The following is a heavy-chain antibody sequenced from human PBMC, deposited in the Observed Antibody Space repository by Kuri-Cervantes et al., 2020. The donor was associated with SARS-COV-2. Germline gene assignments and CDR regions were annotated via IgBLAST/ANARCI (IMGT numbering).Heavy chain of an antibody. D-gene: IGHD2-2*02. CDR1: GFTFSSYS. CDR2: ISSNSSYI. V-gene: IGHV3-21*01. Sequence: GESLKISCAASGFTFSSYSMNWVRQAPGKGLEWVSSISSNSSYIYYADSVKGRFTISRDNAKNSLYLQMNSLRAEDTAVYYCAKGCSSTSCYKVLYYWGQGTLVTVSS. CDR3: AKGCSSTSCYKVLYY. J-gene: IGHJ4*02.